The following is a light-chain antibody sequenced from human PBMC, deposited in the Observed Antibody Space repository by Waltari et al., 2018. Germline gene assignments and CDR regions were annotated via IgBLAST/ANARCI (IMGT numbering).Light chain of an antibody. V-gene: IGKV3-11*01. CDR2: GAS. Sequence: DIVLTQSPATLSLSPGERATLPCRASQSVDSYLLWSQQKPGQTPRLLVYGASNRATGIPARFSGSGSGTDFTLTIDSLESEDFAIYYCQQHNNWPLTFGGGTKVESK. CDR1: QSVDSY. CDR3: QQHNNWPLT. J-gene: IGKJ4*01.